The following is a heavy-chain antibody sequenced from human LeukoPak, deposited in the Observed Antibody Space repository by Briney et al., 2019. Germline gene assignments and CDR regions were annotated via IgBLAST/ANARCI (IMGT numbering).Heavy chain of an antibody. V-gene: IGHV5-51*01. D-gene: IGHD6-19*01. CDR1: GNSFTSYW. CDR3: ASLPRGSSGWNYFDY. J-gene: IGHJ4*02. Sequence: GEFLKISCKASGNSFTSYWIGWVRQMPGKGLEWMGIIYPDDSDTRYSPSFQGRVTISADKSISTAYLQWSSLKASDTAMYYCASLPRGSSGWNYFDYWGQGTLVTVSS. CDR2: IYPDDSDT.